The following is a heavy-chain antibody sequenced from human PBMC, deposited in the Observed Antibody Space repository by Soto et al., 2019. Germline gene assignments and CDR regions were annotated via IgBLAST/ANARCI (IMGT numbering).Heavy chain of an antibody. J-gene: IGHJ6*02. CDR3: ARDEDPLFNLGIAADGAPSSYYYYYGMDV. CDR2: ISYDGSNK. V-gene: IGHV3-30-3*01. Sequence: SLSCAASGFTFSSYAMHWVRQAPGKGLEWVAVISYDGSNKYYADSVKGRFTISRDNSKNTLYLQMNSLRAEDTAVYYCARDEDPLFNLGIAADGAPSSYYYYYGMDVCGQGTTVTVYS. D-gene: IGHD6-13*01. CDR1: GFTFSSYA.